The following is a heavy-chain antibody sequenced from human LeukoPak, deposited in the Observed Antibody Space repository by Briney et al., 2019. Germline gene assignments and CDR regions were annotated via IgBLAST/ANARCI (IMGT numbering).Heavy chain of an antibody. J-gene: IGHJ2*01. D-gene: IGHD2-21*02. CDR2: INPNSGAT. Sequence: ASVNVSCKASGYTLTGYYIHWVRQAPGQGLEWMGRINPNSGATNYAQKFQGRVTMTRDTSISTAYMELTTLRSDDTAVYYCAKSIEYCGADCYGYFDLWGRGTLVTVSS. CDR1: GYTLTGYY. CDR3: AKSIEYCGADCYGYFDL. V-gene: IGHV1-2*06.